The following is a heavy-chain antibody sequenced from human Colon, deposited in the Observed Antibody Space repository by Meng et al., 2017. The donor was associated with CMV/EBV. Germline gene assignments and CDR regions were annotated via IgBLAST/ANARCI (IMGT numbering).Heavy chain of an antibody. V-gene: IGHV2-5*02. Sequence: QITLRESGPTLVKPTQTLTLTCTFSGFSLTTSPVGVGWIRRPPGKALEWLALIFWDDMKRYNSSLASRLTVTKDTSKNQVVLTMTNMDPVDTATYYCAHTSGRDCATPDCHIRYFDPWGQGTLVTASS. CDR3: AHTSGRDCATPDCHIRYFDP. J-gene: IGHJ5*02. D-gene: IGHD2-15*01. CDR1: GFSLTTSPVG. CDR2: IFWDDMK.